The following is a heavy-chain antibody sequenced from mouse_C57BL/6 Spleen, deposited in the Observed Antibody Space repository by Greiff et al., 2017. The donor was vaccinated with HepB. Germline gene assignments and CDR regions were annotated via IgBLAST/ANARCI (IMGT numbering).Heavy chain of an antibody. D-gene: IGHD1-1*01. Sequence: EVQLQQSGPGLVKPSQSLSLTCSVTGYSITSGYYWNWIRQFPGNKLEWMGYISYDGSNNYNPSLKNRISITRDTSKKQFFLKLNSVTTEDTATYYCARDYGSSPYAMDYWGQGTSVTVSS. CDR2: ISYDGSN. CDR1: GYSITSGYY. J-gene: IGHJ4*01. V-gene: IGHV3-6*01. CDR3: ARDYGSSPYAMDY.